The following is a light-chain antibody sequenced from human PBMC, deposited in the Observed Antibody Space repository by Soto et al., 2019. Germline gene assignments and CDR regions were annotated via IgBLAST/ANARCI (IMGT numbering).Light chain of an antibody. CDR1: KNDVGFYDF. Sequence: QSALTQPPSASGSPGQSVTISCTGTKNDVGFYDFVSWYQHHPGKAPRLIIYEVVQRPSGVPDPFSGSKSGNTAPLTVSGLQAADGAYYFCQSFSGSNTYVFGSGTKVTLL. V-gene: IGLV2-8*01. CDR2: EVV. J-gene: IGLJ1*01. CDR3: QSFSGSNTYV.